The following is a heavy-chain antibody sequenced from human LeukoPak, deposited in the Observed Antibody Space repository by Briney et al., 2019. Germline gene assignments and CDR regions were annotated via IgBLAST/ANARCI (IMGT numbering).Heavy chain of an antibody. D-gene: IGHD5-12*01. CDR2: IYTSGST. Sequence: PSETLSLTCTVSGGSISSYYCNWIRQPAGKGPEWIGRIYTSGSTNYNPSLKSRVTMSVDTSKNQFSLKLSSVTAADTAVYYCTIEIPYSGYPYWGQGTLVTVSS. V-gene: IGHV4-4*07. J-gene: IGHJ4*02. CDR3: TIEIPYSGYPY. CDR1: GGSISSYY.